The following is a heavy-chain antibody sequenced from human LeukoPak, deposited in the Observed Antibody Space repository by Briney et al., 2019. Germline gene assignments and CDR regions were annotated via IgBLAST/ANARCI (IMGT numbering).Heavy chain of an antibody. J-gene: IGHJ4*02. CDR3: ARGDYYDSPRYFDY. V-gene: IGHV1-69*13. CDR1: GGTFSSYA. D-gene: IGHD3-22*01. CDR2: IIPIFGTA. Sequence: SVKVSCKASGGTFSSYAINWVRQAPGQGLEWMGGIIPIFGTANYAQKFQGRVTITADESTSTAYMELSSLRSEDTAVYYCARGDYYDSPRYFDYWGQGTLVTVSS.